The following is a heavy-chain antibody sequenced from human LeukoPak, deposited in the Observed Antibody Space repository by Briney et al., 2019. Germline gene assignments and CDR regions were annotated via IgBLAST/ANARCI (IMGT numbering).Heavy chain of an antibody. D-gene: IGHD1-26*01. CDR1: GFTFSSYD. CDR2: IGTAGDT. CDR3: ARGVSGSWELYFDY. V-gene: IGHV3-13*04. Sequence: GGSLILSCAASGFTFSSYDMHWVRQATGKGLEWVSAIGTAGDTYYPGSVKGRFTISRENAKNSLYLQMNSLRAGDTAVYYCARGVSGSWELYFDYWGQGTLVTVSS. J-gene: IGHJ4*02.